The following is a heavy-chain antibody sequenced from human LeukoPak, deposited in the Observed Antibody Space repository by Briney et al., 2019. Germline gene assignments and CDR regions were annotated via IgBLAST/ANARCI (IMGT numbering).Heavy chain of an antibody. J-gene: IGHJ6*03. CDR3: ARECQWLVSYYYMDV. CDR2: IYHSGST. D-gene: IGHD6-19*01. CDR1: GGSISSSNW. V-gene: IGHV4-4*02. Sequence: PSETLSLTCAVSGGSISSSNWWSWVRQPPGKGLEWIGEIYHSGSTNYNPSLKSRVTISVDKSKNQFSLKLSSVTAADTAVYYCARECQWLVSYYYMDVWGKGTTVTVSS.